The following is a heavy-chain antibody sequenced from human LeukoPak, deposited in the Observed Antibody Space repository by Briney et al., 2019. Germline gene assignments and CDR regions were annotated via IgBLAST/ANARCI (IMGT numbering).Heavy chain of an antibody. J-gene: IGHJ4*02. CDR1: GFTFSSYA. CDR3: AKARQEYYFDY. Sequence: GGSLRLSCAASGFTFSSYAMNWVRQAPGRGLEWVSGVSGSGGSTSYADSVKGRFTISRDNSKNTLDLQMNSLRAEDTAVYYCAKARQEYYFDYWGQGTLVTVSS. CDR2: VSGSGGST. V-gene: IGHV3-23*01.